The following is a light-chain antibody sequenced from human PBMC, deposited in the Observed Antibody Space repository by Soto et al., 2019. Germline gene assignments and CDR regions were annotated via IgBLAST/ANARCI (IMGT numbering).Light chain of an antibody. CDR1: QSVAWW. CDR2: KAS. Sequence: DIQMTQSPSTLSASVGARAPITCRASQSVAWWLAWYQQKPGKAPKLLIYKASSLESGVPSRFSGSRSGTEFTLTITNLQPDDFAIYYCQQYNSYPGTFGQGTRLEIK. V-gene: IGKV1-5*03. CDR3: QQYNSYPGT. J-gene: IGKJ5*01.